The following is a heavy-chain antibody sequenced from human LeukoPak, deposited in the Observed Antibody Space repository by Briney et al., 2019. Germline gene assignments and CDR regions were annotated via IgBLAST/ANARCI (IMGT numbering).Heavy chain of an antibody. CDR1: GFTFSSYW. Sequence: GGSLRLSCAASGFTFSSYWMHWVRQAPGKGLVWVSLINSDGSTTRYADSVKGRFTISRDNAKNTLYLQMNSLRAEDTAVYYCARAKVSNHVFDYWGQGTLVTVSS. CDR3: ARAKVSNHVFDY. J-gene: IGHJ4*02. CDR2: INSDGSTT. V-gene: IGHV3-74*01. D-gene: IGHD1-14*01.